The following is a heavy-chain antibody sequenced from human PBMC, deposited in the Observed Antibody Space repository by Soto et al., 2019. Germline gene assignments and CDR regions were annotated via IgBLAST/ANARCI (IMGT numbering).Heavy chain of an antibody. J-gene: IGHJ6*02. D-gene: IGHD3-16*01. Sequence: QVQLVQSGAEVKXPGASVKVSCKASGYTFTSYGISWVRQAPGQGLEWMGWINGYNGNTNHAQKLQGRVTMSTDTSTSTAYMELRSLRSDDSAVYYCARMGDVPYYYYGMDVWGQGTTVTVSS. CDR1: GYTFTSYG. CDR3: ARMGDVPYYYYGMDV. V-gene: IGHV1-18*01. CDR2: INGYNGNT.